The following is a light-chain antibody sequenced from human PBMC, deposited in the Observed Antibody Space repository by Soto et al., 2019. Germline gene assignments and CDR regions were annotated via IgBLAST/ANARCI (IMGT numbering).Light chain of an antibody. J-gene: IGKJ4*01. Sequence: DIQITRSPSTLSESVGDIVTITCRASEIISSGLAWYQQQPGKACELLIYTASTLKSGVPSRLSGIASATDFPPPISSLQSDDFAPYICKQYNSYASTFGAGTLVE. V-gene: IGKV1-5*03. CDR1: EIISSG. CDR2: TAS. CDR3: KQYNSYAST.